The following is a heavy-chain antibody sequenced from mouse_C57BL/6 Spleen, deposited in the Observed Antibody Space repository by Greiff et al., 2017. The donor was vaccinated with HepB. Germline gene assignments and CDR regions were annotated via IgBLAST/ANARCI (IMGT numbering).Heavy chain of an antibody. CDR3: ARIHPLGYDAMDY. J-gene: IGHJ4*01. D-gene: IGHD3-3*01. V-gene: IGHV2-2*01. CDR1: GFSLTSYG. Sequence: VQVVESGPGLVQPSQSLSITCTVSGFSLTSYGVHWVRQSPGKGLEWLGVIWSGGSTDYNAAFISRLSISKDNSKSQVFFKMNSLQADDTAIYYCARIHPLGYDAMDYWGQGTSVTVSS. CDR2: IWSGGST.